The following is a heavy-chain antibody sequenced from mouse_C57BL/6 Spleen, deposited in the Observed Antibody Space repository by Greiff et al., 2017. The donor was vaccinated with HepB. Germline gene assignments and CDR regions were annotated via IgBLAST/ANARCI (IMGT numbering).Heavy chain of an antibody. J-gene: IGHJ2*01. CDR2: IYPRSGNT. V-gene: IGHV1-81*01. D-gene: IGHD1-1*01. CDR1: GYTFTSYG. CDR3: ARNYYGSSYYYFDY. Sequence: VKLQESGAELARPGASVKLSCKASGYTFTSYGISWVKQRTGQGLEWIGEIYPRSGNTYYNEKFKGKATLTADKSSSTAYMELRSLTSEDSAVYFCARNYYGSSYYYFDYWGQGTTLTVSS.